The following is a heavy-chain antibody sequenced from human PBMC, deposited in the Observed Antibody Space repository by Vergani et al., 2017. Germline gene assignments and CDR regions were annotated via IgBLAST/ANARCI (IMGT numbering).Heavy chain of an antibody. V-gene: IGHV1-69*18. J-gene: IGHJ4*02. CDR2: IIPIFGTA. D-gene: IGHD2-15*01. CDR1: GGTFSSYA. Sequence: QVQLVQSGAEVKKPGSSVKVSCKASGGTFSSYAIRWVRQAPGQGLEWMGRIIPIFGTANYAQKFQGRVTITADESTSTAYMELSSLRSEDTAVYYCARDVGCSGGSCVYYFDYWGQGTLVTVSS. CDR3: ARDVGCSGGSCVYYFDY.